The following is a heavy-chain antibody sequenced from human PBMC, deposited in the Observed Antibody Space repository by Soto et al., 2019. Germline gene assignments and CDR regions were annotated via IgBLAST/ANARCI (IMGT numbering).Heavy chain of an antibody. CDR3: AKDVLRFLEWLAFYGMDV. Sequence: QVQLVESGGGVVQPGRSLRLSCAASGFTFSSYGMHWVRQAPGKGLEWVEVISYDRSNKYYADSVKGRFTISRDNSKNTLYLQMNSLRAEDTAVYYCAKDVLRFLEWLAFYGMDVWGLGTTVTVSS. D-gene: IGHD3-3*01. CDR1: GFTFSSYG. J-gene: IGHJ6*02. V-gene: IGHV3-30*18. CDR2: ISYDRSNK.